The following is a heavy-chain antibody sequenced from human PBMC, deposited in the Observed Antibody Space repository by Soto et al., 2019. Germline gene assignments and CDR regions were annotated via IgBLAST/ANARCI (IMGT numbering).Heavy chain of an antibody. J-gene: IGHJ2*01. CDR1: GFTFSSYA. CDR2: ISYDGSNK. CDR3: ARDPLWGTAMVLWYFDL. V-gene: IGHV3-30-3*01. Sequence: QVQLVESGGGVVQPGRSLRLSCAASGFTFSSYAMHWVRQAPGKGLEWVAVISYDGSNKYYADSVKGRFTISRDNSKNTLHLQMNSLGAEDTAVYYCARDPLWGTAMVLWYFDLWGRGTLVTVSS. D-gene: IGHD5-18*01.